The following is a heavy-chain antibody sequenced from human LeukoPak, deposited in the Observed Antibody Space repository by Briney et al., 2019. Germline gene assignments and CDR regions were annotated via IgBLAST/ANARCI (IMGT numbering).Heavy chain of an antibody. CDR3: ARQLDEAFDP. Sequence: PGGCLRLSCAASGFTFSTYWMSWVRQAPGKGLEWVANIKEDGSEKYYVDSVKGRFTISRDNAKNSLYLQMNSLRAEDTAVYYCARQLDEAFDPWGQGTLVTVSS. V-gene: IGHV3-7*01. CDR1: GFTFSTYW. J-gene: IGHJ5*02. D-gene: IGHD1-1*01. CDR2: IKEDGSEK.